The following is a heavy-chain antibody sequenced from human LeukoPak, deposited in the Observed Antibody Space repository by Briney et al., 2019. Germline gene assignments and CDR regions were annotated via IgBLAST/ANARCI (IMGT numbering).Heavy chain of an antibody. Sequence: PGGSLRLSCAASGFIVSSNYMSWVRQAPGKGLEWVSVIYSGGSTYYADSVKGRFTISRDNAKNSLYLQMNGLRAEDTAVYYCARRGSSWYAAVYWGQGTLVTVSS. V-gene: IGHV3-53*01. J-gene: IGHJ4*02. CDR2: IYSGGST. CDR1: GFIVSSNY. D-gene: IGHD6-13*01. CDR3: ARRGSSWYAAVY.